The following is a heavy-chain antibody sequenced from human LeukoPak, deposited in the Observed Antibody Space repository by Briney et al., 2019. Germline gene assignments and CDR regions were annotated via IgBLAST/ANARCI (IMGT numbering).Heavy chain of an antibody. V-gene: IGHV1-18*01. J-gene: IGHJ4*02. D-gene: IGHD4-17*01. CDR3: ARDRTIFGDYPAYFDY. Sequence: ASAKVSCKASGYTFTSYGISWVRQAPGQGLEWMGWISAYNGNTNYAQKLQGRVTMTTDTSTSTAYMELRSLRSDDTAVYYCARDRTIFGDYPAYFDYWGQGTLVTVSS. CDR2: ISAYNGNT. CDR1: GYTFTSYG.